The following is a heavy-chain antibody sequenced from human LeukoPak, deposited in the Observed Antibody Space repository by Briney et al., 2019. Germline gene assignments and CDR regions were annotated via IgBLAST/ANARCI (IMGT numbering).Heavy chain of an antibody. CDR1: GYTFPDYY. D-gene: IGHD3-10*01. J-gene: IGHJ3*02. CDR3: ARAYGPGLRDVFDI. Sequence: ASVKVSCKASGYTFPDYYMHWVRQAPGQGLEWMGWIKPNSGGTNSAQKFQGRVTMTRDTSIKTAYMELSRLRSDDTAVYYCARAYGPGLRDVFDIWGRGTLVTISS. CDR2: IKPNSGGT. V-gene: IGHV1-2*02.